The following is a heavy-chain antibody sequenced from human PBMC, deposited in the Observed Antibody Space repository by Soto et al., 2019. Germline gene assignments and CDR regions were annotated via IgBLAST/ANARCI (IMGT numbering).Heavy chain of an antibody. J-gene: IGHJ4*02. V-gene: IGHV4-59*01. CDR2: VYSSGTT. CDR1: GGSISGYF. Sequence: PSETLSLTCTVSGGSISGYFWSWLRQPPGRGLEWIGYVYSSGTTAYNPSLSSRLTISLDTSKTQFSLSLSFVTAADTAVYYCARDRGGKNAGFDYWGQGLLVT. CDR3: ARDRGGKNAGFDY. D-gene: IGHD2-15*01.